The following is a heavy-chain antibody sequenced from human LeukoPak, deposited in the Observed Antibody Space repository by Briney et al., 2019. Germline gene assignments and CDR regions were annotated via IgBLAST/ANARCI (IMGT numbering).Heavy chain of an antibody. V-gene: IGHV3-23*01. J-gene: IGHJ4*02. CDR3: ARGSSSVIPY. CDR1: GFTFSSYD. Sequence: GGSLRLSCAASGFTFSSYDMSWVSQAPGKGLEWVSAISGSGGSTYYADSVKGRFTISRDNSKNTLYLQMNSLRAEDTAVYYCARGSSSVIPYWGQGTLVTVSS. D-gene: IGHD6-6*01. CDR2: ISGSGGST.